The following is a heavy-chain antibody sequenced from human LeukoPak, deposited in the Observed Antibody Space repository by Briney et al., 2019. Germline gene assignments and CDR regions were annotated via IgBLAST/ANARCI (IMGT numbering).Heavy chain of an antibody. CDR2: IYPGDSDT. V-gene: IGHV5-51*01. Sequence: GESLKISCKGSGYSFTSYWIGWVRQMPGKGLEWMGLIYPGDSDTRYSPSFQGQVTISADKSISTAYLQWRSLKASDTAIYYCARRERKQGTYYYYYGMDVWGQGTTVTVSS. CDR1: GYSFTSYW. J-gene: IGHJ6*02. CDR3: ARRERKQGTYYYYYGMDV.